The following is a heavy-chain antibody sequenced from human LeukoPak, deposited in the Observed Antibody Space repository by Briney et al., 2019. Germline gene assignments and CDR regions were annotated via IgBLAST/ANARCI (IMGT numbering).Heavy chain of an antibody. D-gene: IGHD6-19*01. V-gene: IGHV1-69*13. CDR1: GGTFSSYA. J-gene: IGHJ4*02. Sequence: SVKVSCKASGGTFSSYAISWVRQAPGQGLEWMGGIIPTFGTANYAQKFQGRVTITADESTSTAYMELSSLRSEDTAVYYCARVIPDSSGWYYFDYWGQGTLVTVSS. CDR3: ARVIPDSSGWYYFDY. CDR2: IIPTFGTA.